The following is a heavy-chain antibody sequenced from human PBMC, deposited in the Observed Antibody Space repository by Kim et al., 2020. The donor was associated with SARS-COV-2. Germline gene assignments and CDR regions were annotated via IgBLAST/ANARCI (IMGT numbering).Heavy chain of an antibody. V-gene: IGHV3-23*01. CDR2: ISRSGGFP. CDR1: GFSVSNYD. CDR3: ARYYGLDV. Sequence: GGSLRLSCVASGFSVSNYDMSWVRQAPGKGLEWVSAISRSGGFPFYADPVRGRFTISRDNSKNTLYLQMSSLRAEDTAIYYCARYYGLDVWGQGTTVTVSS. J-gene: IGHJ6*02.